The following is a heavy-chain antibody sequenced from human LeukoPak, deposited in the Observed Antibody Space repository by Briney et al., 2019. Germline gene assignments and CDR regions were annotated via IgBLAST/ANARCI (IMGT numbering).Heavy chain of an antibody. D-gene: IGHD6-13*01. J-gene: IGHJ4*02. Sequence: GASVKVSCKASGGTFSSYAISWVRQAPGQGLEWMGGIIPIFGTANYAQKFQGRVTITRNTSITTAYMELSSLRSEDTAVYYCARSKYSSSWYTSFFDYWGREPWSPSPQ. CDR3: ARSKYSSSWYTSFFDY. V-gene: IGHV1-69*05. CDR1: GGTFSSYA. CDR2: IIPIFGTA.